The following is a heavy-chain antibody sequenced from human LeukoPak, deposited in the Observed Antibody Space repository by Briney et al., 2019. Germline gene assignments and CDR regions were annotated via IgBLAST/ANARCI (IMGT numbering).Heavy chain of an antibody. V-gene: IGHV3-7*01. D-gene: IGHD3-3*01. Sequence: PGGSLRLSCAASGFTFNNFWMNWVRQAPGKGLEWVANIKQDGSEKNYADSVKGRFTISRDNAKNSLYLQMNSLRAEDTAVYYCARDGYMPRIRSLFGSPNGDPPDFWGQGTLVTVSS. CDR1: GFTFNNFW. CDR2: IKQDGSEK. CDR3: ARDGYMPRIRSLFGSPNGDPPDF. J-gene: IGHJ4*02.